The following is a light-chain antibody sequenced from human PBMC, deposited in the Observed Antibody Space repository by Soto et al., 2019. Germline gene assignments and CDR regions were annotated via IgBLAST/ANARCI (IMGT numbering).Light chain of an antibody. CDR3: SSYTSSVTLV. V-gene: IGLV2-14*01. Sequence: QSALTQPASVSGSPRQSITISCTGTSSDVGGYNFVSWYQQHPGKAPKLMIYEVSNRPSGVSYRFSGSKSGNTASLTISGLQAEDEADYYCSSYTSSVTLVFGGGTKLTVL. J-gene: IGLJ2*01. CDR2: EVS. CDR1: SSDVGGYNF.